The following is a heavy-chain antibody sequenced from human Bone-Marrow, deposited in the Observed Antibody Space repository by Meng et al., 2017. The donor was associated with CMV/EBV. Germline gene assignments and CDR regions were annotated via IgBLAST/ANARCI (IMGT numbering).Heavy chain of an antibody. V-gene: IGHV4-4*02. D-gene: IGHD3-10*01. J-gene: IGHJ6*02. Sequence: SETLSLTCEVSGGSISSSNWWSWVRQPPGKGLEWIGEIFHSGSTNYNPSLKNRVTIFVDKSKRHFSLNLTSVSAADTAVYYCTRVMPYYYGMDVWGQGTTVTFSS. CDR1: GGSISSSNW. CDR2: IFHSGST. CDR3: TRVMPYYYGMDV.